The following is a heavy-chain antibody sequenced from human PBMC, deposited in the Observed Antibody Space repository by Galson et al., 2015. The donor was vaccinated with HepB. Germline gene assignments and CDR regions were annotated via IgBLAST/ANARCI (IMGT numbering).Heavy chain of an antibody. CDR3: ARQGYTRSWYYFGY. Sequence: LSLTCTVSGGSISSSSHYWGWIRQPPGKGLEWIGSIYYTGGTYYNPSLKGRVTISVDTSKNQFSLKLSSVTAADTAVYYCARQGYTRSWYYFGYWGQGTLVTVSS. V-gene: IGHV4-39*01. D-gene: IGHD6-13*01. CDR1: GGSISSSSHY. J-gene: IGHJ4*02. CDR2: IYYTGGT.